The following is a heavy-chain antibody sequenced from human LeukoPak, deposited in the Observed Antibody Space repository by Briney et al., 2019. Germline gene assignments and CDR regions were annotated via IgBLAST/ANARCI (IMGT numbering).Heavy chain of an antibody. Sequence: GGSLRLSCAASGFTFSSYSMNCVRQAPGKGLEWVSSISCSSSYIFYAHSVKGRFTISRDNANNSLYLQMNSLRAEDTAVYYCARGSWLKYYFDYWGQGTLVTVSS. CDR1: GFTFSSYS. V-gene: IGHV3-21*01. CDR3: ARGSWLKYYFDY. D-gene: IGHD6-13*01. CDR2: ISCSSSYI. J-gene: IGHJ4*02.